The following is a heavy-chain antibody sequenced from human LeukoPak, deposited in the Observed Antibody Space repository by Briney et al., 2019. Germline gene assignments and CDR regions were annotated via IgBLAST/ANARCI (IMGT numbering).Heavy chain of an antibody. CDR3: LIPKISPSAVENDY. J-gene: IGHJ4*02. D-gene: IGHD6-25*01. CDR2: ISGSGGST. CDR1: GFTFSSYA. V-gene: IGHV3-23*01. Sequence: GGSLRLSCAASGFTFSSYAMSWVRQAPGKGLEWVSAISGSGGSTYYADSVKGRFTISRDNSKNTLYLQMNSLRAEDTAVYYCLIPKISPSAVENDYWGQGTLVTVSS.